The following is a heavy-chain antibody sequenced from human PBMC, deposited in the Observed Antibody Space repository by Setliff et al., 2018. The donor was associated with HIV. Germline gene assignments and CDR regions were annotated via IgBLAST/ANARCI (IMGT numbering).Heavy chain of an antibody. CDR3: TRRDVSPLWFGQFDY. CDR1: GFSMSNFYY. Sequence: SETLSLTCDVSGFSMSNFYYWGWIRQPPGKGLEWIGSVYHRGETYYKPSLKGRVTISIDSSKSQISLNVTSVTAADTAVYYCTRRDVSPLWFGQFDYWGQGTLVTAPQ. V-gene: IGHV4-38-2*01. D-gene: IGHD3-10*01. CDR2: VYHRGET. J-gene: IGHJ4*02.